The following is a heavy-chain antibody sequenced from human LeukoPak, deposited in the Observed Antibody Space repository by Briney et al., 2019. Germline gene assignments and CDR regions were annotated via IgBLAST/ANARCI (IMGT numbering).Heavy chain of an antibody. CDR2: ASGSESRT. J-gene: IGHJ4*02. CDR3: AKTVVSTGWNYFDY. D-gene: IGHD2-8*02. V-gene: IGHV3-23*01. Sequence: GGSLRLSCVSSGVTFRSYTMSWVRQAPGKGLEWVSSASGSESRTYYADSVKGRFTISRDNSKNTMYLQMNSLRAEDTALYYCAKTVVSTGWNYFDYWGQGTLVTVSS. CDR1: GVTFRSYT.